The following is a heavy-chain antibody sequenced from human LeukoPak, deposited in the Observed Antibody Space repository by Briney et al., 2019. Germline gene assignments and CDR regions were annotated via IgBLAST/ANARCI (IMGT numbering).Heavy chain of an antibody. CDR1: GFTCSSYW. CDR3: ARGAWTFDY. D-gene: IGHD3/OR15-3a*01. V-gene: IGHV3-7*01. Sequence: GGSLRLSCVASGFTCSSYWMSWVRQAPGKGLEWVANIKQDGSEKYYVDSVKGRFTISRDNAKNSLYPQMNSLRAEDTAVYYCARGAWTFDYWGQGTLVSVSS. J-gene: IGHJ4*02. CDR2: IKQDGSEK.